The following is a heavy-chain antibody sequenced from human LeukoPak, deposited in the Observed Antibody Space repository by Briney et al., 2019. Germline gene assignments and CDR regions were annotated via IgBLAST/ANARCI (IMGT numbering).Heavy chain of an antibody. Sequence: ASVKVSCKASGYTFTSYGISWVRQAPGQGLEWMGWISAYNGNTNYAQKLQGRVTMTTDTSTSTAYMELRSLRSDDTAVYYCARDCVVMTAILNYYYGMDVWGQGTTVTVSS. CDR3: ARDCVVMTAILNYYYGMDV. J-gene: IGHJ6*02. D-gene: IGHD2-21*02. CDR1: GYTFTSYG. CDR2: ISAYNGNT. V-gene: IGHV1-18*01.